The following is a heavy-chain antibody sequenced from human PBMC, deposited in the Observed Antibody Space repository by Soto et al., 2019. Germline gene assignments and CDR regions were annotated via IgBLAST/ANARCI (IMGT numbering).Heavy chain of an antibody. Sequence: ASETLSPTCTVSCGSISRGGYYWSWIRQHPGKGLEWIGYIYYSGNTYYNPSLKSRVTISVDTSKNQFSLKLTSVTAADTAVYYCARSVFPWGQGTLVTVSS. CDR3: ARSVFP. V-gene: IGHV4-31*03. CDR2: IYYSGNT. CDR1: CGSISRGGYY. J-gene: IGHJ5*02.